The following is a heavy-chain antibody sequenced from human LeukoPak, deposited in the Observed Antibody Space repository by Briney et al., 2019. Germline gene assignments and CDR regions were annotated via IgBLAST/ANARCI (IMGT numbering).Heavy chain of an antibody. V-gene: IGHV5-51*01. J-gene: IGHJ4*02. CDR1: GYSFSKYW. Sequence: KNGESLKISCTTSGYSFSKYWIGWVRQTPGKGLEWMGFIYSDESLIRYSPSFEGQVTISADKSISTAYLQWSSLKASDTAMYYCARLSTTYYDFWSVLSRGYYFDYWGQGTLVTVSS. CDR3: ARLSTTYYDFWSVLSRGYYFDY. CDR2: IYSDESLI. D-gene: IGHD3-3*01.